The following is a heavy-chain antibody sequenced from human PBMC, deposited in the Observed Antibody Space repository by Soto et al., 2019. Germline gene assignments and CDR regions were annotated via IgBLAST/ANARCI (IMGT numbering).Heavy chain of an antibody. D-gene: IGHD3-16*01. CDR3: AKDFGFFGMDV. CDR2: IDYSGST. Sequence: SETLSLTCSVSGGSISNSYCNWIRQPPGKGLEWIGNIDYSGSTNYNPSLRNRVTVSADTSKNQFSLKLSSVTAADTAVCYCAKDFGFFGMDVWGQGTTVTVSS. J-gene: IGHJ6*02. V-gene: IGHV4-59*01. CDR1: GGSISNSY.